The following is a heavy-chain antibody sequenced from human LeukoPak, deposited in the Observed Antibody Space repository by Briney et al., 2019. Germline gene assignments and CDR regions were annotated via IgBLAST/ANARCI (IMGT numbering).Heavy chain of an antibody. CDR2: IWYDGSNK. CDR1: GFTFSSYG. CDR3: ARDQYKGQSQPQDY. Sequence: GRSLRLSCAASGFTFSSYGMHWVRQAPGKGLEWVAVIWYDGSNKYYADSVKGRFTISRDNSKNTLYLQMNSLRAEDTAVYYCARDQYKGQSQPQDYWGQGTLVTVSS. V-gene: IGHV3-33*01. J-gene: IGHJ4*02. D-gene: IGHD1-1*01.